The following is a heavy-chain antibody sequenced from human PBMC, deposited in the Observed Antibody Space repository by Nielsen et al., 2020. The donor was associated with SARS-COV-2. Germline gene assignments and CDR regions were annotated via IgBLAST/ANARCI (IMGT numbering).Heavy chain of an antibody. J-gene: IGHJ4*02. D-gene: IGHD2-21*01. CDR1: GFTFSSYG. CDR2: IWYDGSNK. Sequence: GESLKISCAASGFTFSSYGMHWVRQAPGKGLEWVAVIWYDGSNKYYADSVKGRFTISRDNSKNTLYLQMNSLRAEDTAVYYCARPSYCGGDCYSGPFVYWGQGTLVTVSS. V-gene: IGHV3-33*01. CDR3: ARPSYCGGDCYSGPFVY.